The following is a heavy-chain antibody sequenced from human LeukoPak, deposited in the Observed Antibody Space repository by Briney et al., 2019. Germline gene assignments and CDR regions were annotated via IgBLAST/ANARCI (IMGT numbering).Heavy chain of an antibody. Sequence: PSETLSVTCSVFGVSINDYYWNWARQSPERGLEWIGFIYDNGYTTYNPSRQSRVTISLDTSKKQFSLRLNSVTAADTAVYYCARANIVVVPGAYYYYMDVWGKGTTVTVSS. CDR2: IYDNGYT. CDR1: GVSINDYY. CDR3: ARANIVVVPGAYYYYMDV. D-gene: IGHD2-2*01. J-gene: IGHJ6*03. V-gene: IGHV4-59*01.